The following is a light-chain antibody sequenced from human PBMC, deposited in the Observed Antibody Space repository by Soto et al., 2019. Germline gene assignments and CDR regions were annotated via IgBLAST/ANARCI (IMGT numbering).Light chain of an antibody. Sequence: EIVLTQSPGTLSLSPGERATLSCRASRSVSSRYLAWYQQKPGQAPRLLIYGASSRATGIPDRFSGSGSGTDFTLTIRRLEPEDFAVYHCHQYGYSPNTFGQGTKLEIK. V-gene: IGKV3-20*01. J-gene: IGKJ2*01. CDR3: HQYGYSPNT. CDR2: GAS. CDR1: RSVSSRY.